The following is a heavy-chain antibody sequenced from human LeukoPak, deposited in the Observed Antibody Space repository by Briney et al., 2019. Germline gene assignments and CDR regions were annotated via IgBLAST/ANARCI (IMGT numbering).Heavy chain of an antibody. J-gene: IGHJ4*02. CDR2: ISGSGGST. CDR3: AVAAGSEY. D-gene: IGHD2-15*01. V-gene: IGHV3-23*01. Sequence: ETLSLTCTVSGGSISSYYWSWVRQAPGKGLEWVSAISGSGGSTYYADSVKGRFTISRDNSKNTLYLQMNSLRAEDTAVYYCAVAAGSEYWGQGTLVTVSS. CDR1: GGSISSYY.